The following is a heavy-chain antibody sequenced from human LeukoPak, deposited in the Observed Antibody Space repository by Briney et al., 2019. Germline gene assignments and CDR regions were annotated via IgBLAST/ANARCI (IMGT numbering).Heavy chain of an antibody. J-gene: IGHJ4*02. CDR2: ISAHNGNT. D-gene: IGHD4-11*01. CDR1: VYIFTIYG. V-gene: IGHV1-18*01. CDR3: ARAQTTLLLDY. Sequence: ASVKVSSKSSVYIFTIYGIIWVRHAPGQGLQWMGWISAHNGNTNYAQKLQGRVTMTTDTSTSTVYMELRSLRSDDTAVYYCARAQTTLLLDYWGQGTLVTVSS.